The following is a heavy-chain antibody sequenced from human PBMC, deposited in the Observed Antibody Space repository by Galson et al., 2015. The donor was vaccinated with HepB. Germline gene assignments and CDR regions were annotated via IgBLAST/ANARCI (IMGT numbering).Heavy chain of an antibody. CDR3: ARVNSGYAFDT. J-gene: IGHJ3*02. CDR2: ISYDGSNK. CDR1: GFTFSSYA. V-gene: IGHV3-30-3*01. Sequence: SLRLSCAASGFTFSSYATHWVRQAPGKGLEWVAVISYDGSNKYYADSVKGRFTISRDSSKNTLYLQMNSLRAEDTAVYYCARVNSGYAFDTWRQGTMAAVSS. D-gene: IGHD4-23*01.